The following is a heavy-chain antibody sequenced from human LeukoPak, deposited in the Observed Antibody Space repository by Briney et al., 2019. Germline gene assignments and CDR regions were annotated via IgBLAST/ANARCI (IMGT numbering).Heavy chain of an antibody. CDR1: GFTFSSYG. J-gene: IGHJ1*01. CDR2: IWYDGSNK. CDR3: AREGPAAAEYFQH. D-gene: IGHD6-13*01. V-gene: IGHV3-33*01. Sequence: PGRSLRLSCAASGFTFSSYGMHWVRQAPGKGLEWVAVIWYDGSNKYYADSVKGRFTISRDNSKNTLYLQMNSLRAEDTAVYYCAREGPAAAEYFQHWGQGTLVTVSS.